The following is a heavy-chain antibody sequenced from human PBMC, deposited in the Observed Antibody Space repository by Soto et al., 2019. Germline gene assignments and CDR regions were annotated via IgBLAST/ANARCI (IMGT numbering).Heavy chain of an antibody. D-gene: IGHD2-2*02. V-gene: IGHV3-49*03. CDR2: IRSKAYGGTT. CDR1: GYTFGDYA. J-gene: IGHJ5*02. Sequence: PGGSLRLSCTASGYTFGDYAMSWFRQAPGKGLEWVGFIRSKAYGGTTEYAASVKGRFTISRDDSKSIAYLQMNSLKTEDTAVYYCSAYDIVLVPATIDGFDPWGQGTLVTVSS. CDR3: SAYDIVLVPATIDGFDP.